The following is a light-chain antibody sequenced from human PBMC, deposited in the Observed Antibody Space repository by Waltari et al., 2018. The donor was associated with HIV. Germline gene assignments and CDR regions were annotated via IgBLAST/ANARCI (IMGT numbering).Light chain of an antibody. CDR1: QFISRY. J-gene: IGKJ2*01. V-gene: IGKV1-39*01. CDR2: AAS. CDR3: QQSYTNPYT. Sequence: DIQMTQSPSSLSASLGDTVTITCRASQFISRYLSWYQQTPGNAPKLLIYAASSLQRGVPSRFSGSGAGIDFTLTISGLQSEDFATYYCQQSYTNPYTFGLGTQVDIK.